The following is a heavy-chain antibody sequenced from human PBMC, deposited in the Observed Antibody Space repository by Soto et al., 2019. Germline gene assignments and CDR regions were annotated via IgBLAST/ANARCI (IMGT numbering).Heavy chain of an antibody. D-gene: IGHD3-10*01. J-gene: IGHJ4*02. CDR1: GGTFISHV. Sequence: QVQLVQSGAEVKKPGSSVKVSCKSSGGTFISHVFNWVRQAPGQGLECMGGIMPIIGTANYAQKFQGRVKITADESTSTAYMDLSILRSEDTAVYYCARDLEFRDGNISHLDYWGQGTLVTVSS. V-gene: IGHV1-69*01. CDR3: ARDLEFRDGNISHLDY. CDR2: IMPIIGTA.